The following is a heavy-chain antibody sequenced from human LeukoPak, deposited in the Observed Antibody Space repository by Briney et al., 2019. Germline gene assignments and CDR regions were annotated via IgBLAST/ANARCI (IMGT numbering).Heavy chain of an antibody. CDR3: ATSRITIFGVVKNYNWFDP. Sequence: ASVKVSCKVSGYTLTELSMHWVRQAPGKGLEWMGGFDPVDGETIYAQKFQGRVTMTEDTSTDTAYMELSSLRSEDTAVYYCATSRITIFGVVKNYNWFDPWGQGTLVTVSS. V-gene: IGHV1-24*01. CDR1: GYTLTELS. CDR2: FDPVDGET. D-gene: IGHD3-3*01. J-gene: IGHJ5*02.